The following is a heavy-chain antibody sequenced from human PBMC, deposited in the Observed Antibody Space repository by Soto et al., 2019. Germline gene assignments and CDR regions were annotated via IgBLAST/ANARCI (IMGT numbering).Heavy chain of an antibody. V-gene: IGHV1-3*01. CDR2: INAANGNT. Sequence: QVPLVQSGAEVKKPGASVKISCKASGYSFTEFSMQWARQAPGQRLEWMGWINAANGNTEYSRKFYGRVTITTDTSASTGYMELSSLTSEDTAVYYCARDYTSGGRDFQYWGQGTVVTVSS. CDR3: ARDYTSGGRDFQY. CDR1: GYSFTEFS. J-gene: IGHJ4*02. D-gene: IGHD6-19*01.